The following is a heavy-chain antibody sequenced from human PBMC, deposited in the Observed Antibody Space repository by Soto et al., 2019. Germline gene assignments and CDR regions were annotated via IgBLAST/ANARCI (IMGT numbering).Heavy chain of an antibody. CDR2: TYYRSKWYN. CDR3: AKDSAGQILGHWLDP. CDR1: GDSVSSNSAA. Sequence: SQTLSLTCAISGDSVSSNSAAWNWLRQSPSRGLEWLGRTYYRSKWYNDYGVSVKSRIAINPDTSKNQFSLQLNSVTPEDTAVYNCAKDSAGQILGHWLDPWGQGILVTVSS. D-gene: IGHD3-10*01. V-gene: IGHV6-1*01. J-gene: IGHJ5*02.